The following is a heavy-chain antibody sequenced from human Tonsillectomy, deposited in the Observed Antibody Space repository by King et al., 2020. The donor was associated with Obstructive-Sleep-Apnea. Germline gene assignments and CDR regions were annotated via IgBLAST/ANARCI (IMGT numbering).Heavy chain of an antibody. CDR1: GYTFTGYS. D-gene: IGHD5-24*01. CDR3: VRDGYNYFDY. CDR2: ITPKRGGT. J-gene: IGHJ4*02. V-gene: IGHV1-2*02. Sequence: VQLVESGAEVKKPGASVKVSCRASGYTFTGYSMHWVRQAPGKGLEWMGWITPKRGGTYHAQNFLGRVTMTRDTSVSTAYMELGRLISDDTAVYYCVRDGYNYFDYWGQGALVTVSS.